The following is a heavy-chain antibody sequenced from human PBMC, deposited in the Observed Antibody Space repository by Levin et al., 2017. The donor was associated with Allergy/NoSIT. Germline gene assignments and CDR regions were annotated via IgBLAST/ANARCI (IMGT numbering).Heavy chain of an antibody. D-gene: IGHD3-10*01. J-gene: IGHJ4*02. CDR3: ARHDYGSGSYYYFDY. V-gene: IGHV4-39*01. CDR2: IYYSGST. CDR1: GGSISSSSYY. Sequence: SQTLSLTCTVSGGSISSSSYYWGWIRQPPGKGLEWIGSIYYSGSTYYNPSLKSRVTISVDTSKNQFSLKLSSVTAADTAVYYCARHDYGSGSYYYFDYWGQGTLVTVSS.